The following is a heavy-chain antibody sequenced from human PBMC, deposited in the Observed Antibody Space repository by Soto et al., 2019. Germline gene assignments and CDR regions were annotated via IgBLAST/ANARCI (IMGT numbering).Heavy chain of an antibody. D-gene: IGHD3-9*01. J-gene: IGHJ6*02. CDR3: ARGVGRYFDWLPPATYRMDV. V-gene: IGHV4-61*01. CDR1: GGSVSSGSYY. Sequence: PSETLSLTCTVSGGSVSSGSYYWSWIRQPPGKGLEWIGYIYYSGRTNYNPSLKSRVTISVDTSKNQFSLKLSSVTAADTAVYYCARGVGRYFDWLPPATYRMDVWGQGTTVTVSS. CDR2: IYYSGRT.